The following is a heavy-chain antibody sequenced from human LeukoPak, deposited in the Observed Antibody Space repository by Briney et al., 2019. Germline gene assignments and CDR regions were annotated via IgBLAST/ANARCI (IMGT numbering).Heavy chain of an antibody. CDR1: GFTFSSYW. Sequence: PGGSLRLSCAASGFTFSSYWMSWVRQAPGKGLEWVANIKQDGSEKYCVDSVKGRFTISRDNAKNSLYLQMNSLRAEDTAVYYCASSFLGIRYYFDYWGQGTLVTVSS. V-gene: IGHV3-7*05. D-gene: IGHD1-26*01. CDR2: IKQDGSEK. J-gene: IGHJ4*02. CDR3: ASSFLGIRYYFDY.